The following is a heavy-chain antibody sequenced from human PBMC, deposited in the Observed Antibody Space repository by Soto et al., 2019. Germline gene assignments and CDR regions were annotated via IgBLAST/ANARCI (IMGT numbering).Heavy chain of an antibody. Sequence: QVQLVQSGGEVKRPGASVKVSCKTSGYTFSNYGITWVRQAPGQPLEWLGWISLYSDGTNYAQKSRGRVSIPTDTPTPTAYRKRGPLRSDDAAFYYCARVVPGPGPGSAPWGREPLATASP. V-gene: IGHV1-18*01. J-gene: IGHJ5*02. CDR3: ARVVPGPGPGSAP. D-gene: IGHD3-10*01. CDR2: ISLYSDGT. CDR1: GYTFSNYG.